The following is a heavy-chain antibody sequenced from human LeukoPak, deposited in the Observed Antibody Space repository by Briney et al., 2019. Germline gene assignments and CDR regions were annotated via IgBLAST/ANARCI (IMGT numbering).Heavy chain of an antibody. J-gene: IGHJ5*02. CDR2: INSDGGGA. CDR1: GLTFGNNW. Sequence: GGSLRLSCAASGLTFGNNWMDGVRHGPGKGLVWLSRINSDGGGAIYADSVKGRFTVSRDNAKNTLYLQMNSLRAEDTAVYYCARDVPPNWFDTWGQGTLVTVSS. CDR3: ARDVPPNWFDT. V-gene: IGHV3-74*01.